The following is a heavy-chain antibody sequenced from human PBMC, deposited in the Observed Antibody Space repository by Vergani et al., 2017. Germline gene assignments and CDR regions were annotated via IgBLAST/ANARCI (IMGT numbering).Heavy chain of an antibody. D-gene: IGHD3-10*01. J-gene: IGHJ4*02. CDR3: ARDAPALTLIRGALRD. V-gene: IGHV4-39*02. Sequence: QLHLQESGPGLVKPSETLSLTCTVSGGSITSSSYYWGWIRQPPGKGLEWIGNIYHSGGAYYNPSLKGRVTISVDTSKNQFSLTLRSVTAADPAVYYCARDAPALTLIRGALRDWGQGSLVTVSS. CDR1: GGSITSSSYY. CDR2: IYHSGGA.